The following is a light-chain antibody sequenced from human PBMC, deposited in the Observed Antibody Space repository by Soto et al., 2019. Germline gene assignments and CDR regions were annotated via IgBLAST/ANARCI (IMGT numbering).Light chain of an antibody. Sequence: DLQMTQSPSTLSASVGDRVTITCRASQSCRNSLAWYQQKAGKAPTLLIYDASTLQSGVPSRFSGSGSGTAFSLTISSLQPEDFATYYCLCYITYPWTFGQGTKVEIK. J-gene: IGKJ1*01. V-gene: IGKV1-5*01. CDR2: DAS. CDR3: LCYITYPWT. CDR1: QSCRNS.